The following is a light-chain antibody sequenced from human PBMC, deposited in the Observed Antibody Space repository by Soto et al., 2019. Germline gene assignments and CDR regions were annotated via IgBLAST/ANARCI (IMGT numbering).Light chain of an antibody. J-gene: IGLJ1*01. CDR2: GNS. V-gene: IGLV1-40*01. Sequence: QSVLTQPPSVSGAPGQRVTISCTGSSSNIGAGYDVHWYQQVPGTAPKLLIYGNSNRPSGVPDRFSGSKSGTSASLAITGLQAEDEADYYCQYFGSSLSGYVFGTGTKLTVL. CDR1: SSNIGAGYD. CDR3: QYFGSSLSGYV.